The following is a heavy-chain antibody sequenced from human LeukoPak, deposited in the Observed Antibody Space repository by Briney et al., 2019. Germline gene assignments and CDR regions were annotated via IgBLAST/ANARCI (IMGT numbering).Heavy chain of an antibody. J-gene: IGHJ5*02. CDR3: VRGGPSTWS. CDR2: INDDGSDT. D-gene: IGHD2-15*01. CDR1: GFTFRLYW. Sequence: GGSLRLSCAVSGFTFRLYWMHWVRQAPGKGPVWVSRINDDGSDTTYADSVKGRFTISRDDAKNMLFLQMNSLRAEDTAVYYCVRGGPSTWSWGQGTLVTVSS. V-gene: IGHV3-74*01.